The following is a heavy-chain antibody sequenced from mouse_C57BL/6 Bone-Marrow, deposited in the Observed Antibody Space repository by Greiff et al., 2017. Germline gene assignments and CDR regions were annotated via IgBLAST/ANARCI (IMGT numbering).Heavy chain of an antibody. CDR3: AGDGGYLYYFDY. CDR1: GFTFSSYA. J-gene: IGHJ2*01. V-gene: IGHV5-4*01. Sequence: EVQGVESGGGLVKPGGSLKLSCAASGFTFSSYAMSWVRQTPEKRLEWVATISDGGSYTYYPDNVKGRFTISRDNAKNNLYLQMSHLKSEDTAMYYCAGDGGYLYYFDYWGQGTTLTVSS. D-gene: IGHD1-1*02. CDR2: ISDGGSYT.